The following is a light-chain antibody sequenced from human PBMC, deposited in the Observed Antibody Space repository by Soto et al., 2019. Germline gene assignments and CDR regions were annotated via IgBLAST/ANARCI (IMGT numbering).Light chain of an antibody. CDR3: QQYGSSPGIT. CDR1: QSVSSSY. V-gene: IGKV3-20*01. Sequence: EIVLTQSPGTLSLSPGERATLSCRASQSVSSSYLAWYQQKPGQAPRLLIYGASSRATGIPDGFSGSGSGTDFTITISRLEPEDFAVYYCQQYGSSPGITFGPGTKVDIK. J-gene: IGKJ3*01. CDR2: GAS.